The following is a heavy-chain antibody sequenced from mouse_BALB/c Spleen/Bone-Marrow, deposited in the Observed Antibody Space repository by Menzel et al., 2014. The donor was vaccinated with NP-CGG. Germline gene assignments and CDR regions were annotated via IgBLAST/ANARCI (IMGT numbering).Heavy chain of an antibody. V-gene: IGHV1S81*02. J-gene: IGHJ1*01. CDR2: INPSNGRT. D-gene: IGHD1-1*01. CDR1: GYTFTGYW. Sequence: VQLQQSGAELVKPGASVKLSCKASGYTFTGYWMHWVKQRPGQGLEWIGEINPSNGRTNYNEKFKSKATLTVDKSSSTAYMQLSSLTSEDSAVYYCARYLHYYGSSYGYFDVWGAGTTVTVSS. CDR3: ARYLHYYGSSYGYFDV.